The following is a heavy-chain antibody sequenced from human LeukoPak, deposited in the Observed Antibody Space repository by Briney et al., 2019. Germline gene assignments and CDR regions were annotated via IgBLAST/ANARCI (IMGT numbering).Heavy chain of an antibody. CDR3: ARYHSSGWYGDWFDP. Sequence: SETLSLTCTVSGGSFSSSDYYWGWIRQPPGKGLEWIGSIYYSGSTYYNPSLKSRVTISVDTSKNQFSLKLSSVTAADTAVYYCARYHSSGWYGDWFDPWGQGTLVTVSS. CDR2: IYYSGST. J-gene: IGHJ5*02. V-gene: IGHV4-39*01. CDR1: GGSFSSSDYY. D-gene: IGHD6-19*01.